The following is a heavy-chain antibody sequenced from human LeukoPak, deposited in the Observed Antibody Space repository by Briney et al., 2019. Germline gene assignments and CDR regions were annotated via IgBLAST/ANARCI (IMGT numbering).Heavy chain of an antibody. CDR2: INPNSGGT. J-gene: IGHJ6*03. CDR1: GYTFTGHY. Sequence: ASVKVSCKASGYTFTGHYMHWVRQAPGQGLEWMGRINPNSGGTNYAQKFQGRVTMTRDTSISTAYMELSRLRSDDTAVYYCARGRIAAAGTGPYYYYYYMDVWGKGTTVTVSS. CDR3: ARGRIAAAGTGPYYYYYYMDV. D-gene: IGHD6-13*01. V-gene: IGHV1-2*06.